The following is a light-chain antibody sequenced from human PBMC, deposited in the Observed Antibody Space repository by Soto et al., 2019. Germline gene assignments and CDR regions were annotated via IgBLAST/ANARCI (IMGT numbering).Light chain of an antibody. Sequence: DIVMTQSPDSLAVSLGERATINCKSSQSVLYSSNNKSYLAWYQQKPGQPPKLLIYWASTRESGVPDRFSGSGSGTDFTLTISSLQAEDVAVYYCQQYYSIPRTFGQGTKLDSK. V-gene: IGKV4-1*01. CDR1: QSVLYSSNNKSY. CDR2: WAS. J-gene: IGKJ1*01. CDR3: QQYYSIPRT.